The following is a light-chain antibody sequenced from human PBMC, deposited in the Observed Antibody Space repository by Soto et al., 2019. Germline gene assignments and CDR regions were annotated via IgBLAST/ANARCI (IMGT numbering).Light chain of an antibody. V-gene: IGLV2-11*01. J-gene: IGLJ1*01. CDR3: CSYAGSYTFV. CDR1: SSDVGGYNY. Sequence: QSALTQPRSVSESPGHSVTISCTGTSSDVGGYNYVSWYQHHPGKAPKLMIYDVSKRPSGVPDRFSGSKSGNTASLTISGLQAEDEADYYCCSYAGSYTFVFGTGTKVTVL. CDR2: DVS.